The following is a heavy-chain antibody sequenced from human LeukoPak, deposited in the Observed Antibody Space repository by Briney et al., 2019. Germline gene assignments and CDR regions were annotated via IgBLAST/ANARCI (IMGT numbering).Heavy chain of an antibody. CDR2: ISSSSGYL. D-gene: IGHD1-26*01. Sequence: PGGSLRLSCTASGFTFSIYNMNWVRQAPGKGLEWVALISSSSGYLYYTDSVKGRFTISRDNAKNSLYLQMNSLRAEDTAVYYCARDQVGAAMLWGQGTLVTVSS. CDR1: GFTFSIYN. J-gene: IGHJ4*02. V-gene: IGHV3-21*01. CDR3: ARDQVGAAML.